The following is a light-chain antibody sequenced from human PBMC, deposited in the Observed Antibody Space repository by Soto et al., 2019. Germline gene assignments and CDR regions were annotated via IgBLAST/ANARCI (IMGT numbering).Light chain of an antibody. CDR2: GAS. Sequence: DIQMTQSPSTLSASVGDRVTITCRASQSISSWLAWYQQKPGKAPKLLIYGASSSESGVPSRFSGSGSGTEFTLTISSLQPDDFATYYCQQYNSYDMWSFGQGTKVELK. CDR1: QSISSW. V-gene: IGKV1-5*01. CDR3: QQYNSYDMWS. J-gene: IGKJ1*01.